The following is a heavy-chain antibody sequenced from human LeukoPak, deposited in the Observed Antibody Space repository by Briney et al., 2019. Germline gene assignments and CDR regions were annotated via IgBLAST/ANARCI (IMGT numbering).Heavy chain of an antibody. D-gene: IGHD3-10*01. Sequence: ASVKVSCKASGYTFTSYDINWLRQATGHGLEWMGWMNPNSGNTGYEQKFQGRVTMTRNTSISTAYMELSSLRAEDTAVYYCARSIFMGRGVIRSVGFDPWGQGTMVTVSS. CDR1: GYTFTSYD. CDR3: ARSIFMGRGVIRSVGFDP. J-gene: IGHJ5*02. V-gene: IGHV1-8*01. CDR2: MNPNSGNT.